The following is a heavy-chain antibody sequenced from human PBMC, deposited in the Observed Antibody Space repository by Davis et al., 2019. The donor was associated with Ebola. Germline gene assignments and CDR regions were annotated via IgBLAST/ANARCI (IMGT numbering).Heavy chain of an antibody. J-gene: IGHJ4*02. V-gene: IGHV6-1*01. CDR2: TYYSSSKWYN. Sequence: HSQTLSLTCAISGDSVSSGGWNWIRQSPSRGLEWLGRTYYSSSKWYNDYAVSVISRIIINPDTSKNQFSLQLNSVTPEDTAVYYCARGWLRTGLDFWDQGAPVTVSS. D-gene: IGHD7-27*01. CDR3: ARGWLRTGLDF. CDR1: GDSVSSGG.